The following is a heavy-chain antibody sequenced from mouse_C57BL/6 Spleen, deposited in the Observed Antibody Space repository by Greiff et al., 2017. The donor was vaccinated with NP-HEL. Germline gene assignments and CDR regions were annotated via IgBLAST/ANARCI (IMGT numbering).Heavy chain of an antibody. CDR2: ISSGGSYT. J-gene: IGHJ1*03. CDR3: ARRERYFDV. V-gene: IGHV5-6*02. CDR1: GFTFSSYG. Sequence: EVKLMESGGDLVKPGGSLKLSCAASGFTFSSYGMSWVRQTPDKRLEWVATISSGGSYTYYPDSVKRRFTISRDNAKNTLYLQMSSLKSEDTAMYYCARRERYFDVWGTGTTVTVSS.